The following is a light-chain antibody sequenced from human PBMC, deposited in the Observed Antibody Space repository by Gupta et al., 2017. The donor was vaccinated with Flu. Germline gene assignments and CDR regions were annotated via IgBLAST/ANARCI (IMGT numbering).Light chain of an antibody. CDR1: SSDICSYTF. CDR3: ASFTDTSTSYV. CDR2: EHN. Sequence: QSALTPPSSVAAPPAPPITVSCPPTSSDICSYTFVSWYQHHPGRAPKVIIYEHNHRPSGVSDRFSGSKPGNTASLTISSLQAEDAAEYYCASFTDTSTSYVFGSGTKVTVL. V-gene: IGLV2-14*01. J-gene: IGLJ1*01.